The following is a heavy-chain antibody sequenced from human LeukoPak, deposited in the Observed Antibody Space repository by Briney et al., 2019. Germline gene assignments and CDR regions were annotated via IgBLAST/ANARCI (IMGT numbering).Heavy chain of an antibody. V-gene: IGHV3-48*01. J-gene: IGHJ4*02. CDR2: ISSSSSTI. CDR1: GFTFSSYS. Sequence: QPGRSLRLSCAASGFTFSSYSMNWVRQAPGKGLEWVSYISSSSSTIYYADSVKGRFTISRDNAKNSLYLQMNSLRAEDTAVYYCARDRGSYSPDYFDYWGQGTLVTVSS. D-gene: IGHD1-26*01. CDR3: ARDRGSYSPDYFDY.